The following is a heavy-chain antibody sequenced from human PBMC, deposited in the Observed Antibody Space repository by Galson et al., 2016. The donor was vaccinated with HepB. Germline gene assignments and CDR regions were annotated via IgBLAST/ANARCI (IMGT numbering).Heavy chain of an antibody. Sequence: SLRLSCAGSGFTFAYAWMNWVRQAPGKGLERVGRIKNKADGGTIDYAAPVKGRFTISRDDSKNTLYLQMNSLEIEDTAIYYCTKVLAYYQYDMDVWGRGSTVTVSS. D-gene: IGHD4/OR15-4a*01. J-gene: IGHJ6*03. CDR3: TKVLAYYQYDMDV. CDR1: GFTFAYAW. CDR2: IKNKADGGTI. V-gene: IGHV3-15*01.